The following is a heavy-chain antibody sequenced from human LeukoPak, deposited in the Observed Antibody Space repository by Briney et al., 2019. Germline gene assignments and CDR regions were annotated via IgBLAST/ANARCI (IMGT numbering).Heavy chain of an antibody. Sequence: SETLSLTCGVYGGSLSGYFWSWIRQPPGKGLEWIGEINDSGRTNYNPPLKSRVTISVDTSKNQLSLKVNSVTGADTALYYCARTLHLGGTYHTYYWGQGTLVTVSS. CDR1: GGSLSGYF. CDR2: INDSGRT. CDR3: ARTLHLGGTYHTYY. J-gene: IGHJ4*02. D-gene: IGHD1-26*01. V-gene: IGHV4-34*01.